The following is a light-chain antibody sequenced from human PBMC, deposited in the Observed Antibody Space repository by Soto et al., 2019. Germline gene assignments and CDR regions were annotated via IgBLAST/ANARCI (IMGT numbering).Light chain of an antibody. Sequence: DIQRSVSPDTVSACGGDRVTINCRASQSIKNWLAWYQQKPGEAPKLLIYKASTLEPWVPSRFSGSGSGTGFTLTIAVLQPDDIATYYCQQYESDLLTFGGGTELDIK. CDR1: QSIKNW. V-gene: IGKV1-5*03. J-gene: IGKJ4*01. CDR3: QQYESDLLT. CDR2: KAS.